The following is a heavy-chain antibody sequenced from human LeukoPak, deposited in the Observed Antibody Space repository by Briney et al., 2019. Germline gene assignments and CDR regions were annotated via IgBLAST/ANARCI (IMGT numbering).Heavy chain of an antibody. CDR2: ISDSGSTT. CDR1: GFTFSSYE. Sequence: GGSLRLSCAASGFTFSSYEMSWVRQAPGMGLEWVSYISDSGSTTYYADSVKGRFTISRDNAKNSLYLQMDSLTAEGTAVYYCARSLAAGFDIWGQGTMVTVSS. J-gene: IGHJ3*02. V-gene: IGHV3-48*03. CDR3: ARSLAAGFDI. D-gene: IGHD6-25*01.